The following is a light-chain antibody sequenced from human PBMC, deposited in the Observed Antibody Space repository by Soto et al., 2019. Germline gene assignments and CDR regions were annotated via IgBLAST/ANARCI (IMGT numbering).Light chain of an antibody. CDR1: SSDVGGYNY. V-gene: IGLV2-14*01. Sequence: SALTQPAPLSGSPGQSITISFTGTSSDVGGYNYVSWYQQHPGKAPKLMIYDVSNRPSGVSNRFSGSKSGNTASLTISGLQAEDEADYYCSSYTNSSNNYVFGTGTKVTVL. CDR2: DVS. J-gene: IGLJ1*01. CDR3: SSYTNSSNNYV.